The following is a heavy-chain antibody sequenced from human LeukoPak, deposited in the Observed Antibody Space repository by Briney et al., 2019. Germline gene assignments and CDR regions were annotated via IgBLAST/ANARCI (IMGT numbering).Heavy chain of an antibody. CDR1: GFTFSSYA. J-gene: IGHJ4*02. D-gene: IGHD2-15*01. V-gene: IGHV3-23*01. CDR2: ISSSGGST. Sequence: GGSLRLSCAASGFTFSSYAMRWVREAPGKGLERGSPISSSGGSTYYADSVRGRFTISRDNTKNTLYLQMNSLRAEDTAVYCFAIPADYSYFDYWGRGPLVSVS. CDR3: AIPADYSYFDY.